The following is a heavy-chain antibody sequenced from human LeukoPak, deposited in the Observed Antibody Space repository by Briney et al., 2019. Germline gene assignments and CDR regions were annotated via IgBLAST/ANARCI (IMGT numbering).Heavy chain of an antibody. V-gene: IGHV4-59*08. J-gene: IGHJ3*02. D-gene: IGHD4-17*01. CDR2: IYYSGST. CDR1: GGSISSYY. Sequence: PSETLSLTCTVSGGSISSYYWSWIRQPAGKGLEWIGYIYYSGSTNYNPSLKSRVTISVDTSKNQFSLKLSSVTAADTAVYYCARFPFDYVGGAFDIWGQGTMVTVSS. CDR3: ARFPFDYVGGAFDI.